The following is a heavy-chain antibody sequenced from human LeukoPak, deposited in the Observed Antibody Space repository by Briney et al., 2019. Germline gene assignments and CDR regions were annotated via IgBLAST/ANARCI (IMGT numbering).Heavy chain of an antibody. D-gene: IGHD6-13*01. V-gene: IGHV1-18*01. CDR2: ISVYNDNT. J-gene: IGHJ6*02. Sequence: ASVKVSCKASGYTFTTYGINWVRQAPGQGLEWMGWISVYNDNTYYTQKLQGRVTMTTDTSTSTAYMELRSLISDDTAVYYCARGVSSWYYGMDVWGQGTTVIVSS. CDR3: ARGVSSWYYGMDV. CDR1: GYTFTTYG.